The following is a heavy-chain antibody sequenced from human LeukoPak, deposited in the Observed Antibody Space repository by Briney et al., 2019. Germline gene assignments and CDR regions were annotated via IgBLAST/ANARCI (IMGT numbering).Heavy chain of an antibody. Sequence: GGSLRLSCAASGFTSSSYSMNWVRQAPGKGLEWVSSISSSGSYIYYADSVKGRFTISRDNAKNSLYLQMNSLRAEDTAVFYCARGLIELTDYWGQGTLVTVSS. CDR2: ISSSGSYI. CDR3: ARGLIELTDY. CDR1: GFTSSSYS. D-gene: IGHD3-22*01. V-gene: IGHV3-21*01. J-gene: IGHJ4*02.